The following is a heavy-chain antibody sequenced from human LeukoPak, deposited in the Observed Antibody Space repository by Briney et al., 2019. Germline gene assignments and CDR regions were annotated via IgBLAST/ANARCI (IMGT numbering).Heavy chain of an antibody. CDR2: IYYSGST. D-gene: IGHD3-22*01. CDR1: GGSISSYY. CDR3: ARANSSSGIVVVSFDY. Sequence: SETLSLTCTVAGGSISSYYWSWIRQPPGKGLEWIGYIYYSGSTNYNPSLKSRVTISVDTSKNQFSLKLSSVTAADTAVYYCARANSSSGIVVVSFDYWGQGTLVTVSS. J-gene: IGHJ4*02. V-gene: IGHV4-59*01.